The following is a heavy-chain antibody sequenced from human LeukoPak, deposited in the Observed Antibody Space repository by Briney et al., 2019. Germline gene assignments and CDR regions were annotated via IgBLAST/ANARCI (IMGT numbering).Heavy chain of an antibody. CDR1: GFIFSSYA. CDR2: ISGSGGTT. CDR3: AKGISRCSGGSCLQYYFDY. V-gene: IGHV3-23*01. Sequence: GGSLRLSCAASGFIFSSYAMSWVRQSPGKGLEWVSAISGSGGTTYYADSVKGRSPISRDNSKNTLYLQMNSLRAEDTAVYYCAKGISRCSGGSCLQYYFDYWGQGTLVTVSS. D-gene: IGHD2-15*01. J-gene: IGHJ4*02.